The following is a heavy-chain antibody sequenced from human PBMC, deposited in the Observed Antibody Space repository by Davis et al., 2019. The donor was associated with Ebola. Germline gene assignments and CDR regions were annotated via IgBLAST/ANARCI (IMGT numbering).Heavy chain of an antibody. J-gene: IGHJ4*02. CDR3: AKRFGERADY. CDR2: ISGSGGST. CDR1: GFTFSDYY. D-gene: IGHD3-16*01. Sequence: PGGSLRLSCAASGFTFSDYYMSWIRQAPGKGLEWVSAISGSGGSTYYTDSVKGRFTISRDNSKNTLYLQMNSLRAEDTAVYYCAKRFGERADYWGQGTLVTVSS. V-gene: IGHV3-23*01.